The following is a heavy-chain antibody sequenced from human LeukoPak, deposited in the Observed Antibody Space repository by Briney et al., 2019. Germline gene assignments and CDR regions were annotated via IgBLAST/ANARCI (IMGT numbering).Heavy chain of an antibody. D-gene: IGHD3-10*01. J-gene: IGHJ5*02. V-gene: IGHV1-46*01. CDR1: GYSFSAYY. Sequence: ASVKVSCKASGYSFSAYYMHWVRQAPGQGLEWMGIINPSGGSTSYAQKFQGRVTMTRDTSTSTVYMELSSLRSEDTAVYYCARGRRRGGLYNWFDPWGQGTLVTVSS. CDR2: INPSGGST. CDR3: ARGRRRGGLYNWFDP.